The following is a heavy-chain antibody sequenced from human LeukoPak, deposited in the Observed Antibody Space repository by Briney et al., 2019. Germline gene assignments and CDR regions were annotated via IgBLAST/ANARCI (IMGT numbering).Heavy chain of an antibody. CDR3: ARGSSGWYEGYFDY. D-gene: IGHD6-19*01. V-gene: IGHV3-23*01. Sequence: HPGGSLRLSCAASGFTFSAYAINWVRQAPGKGLEWVSIITGSGGSTYYADSAKGRFTISRDNSKNTLYLQMKNLRAEDTAVYYCARGSSGWYEGYFDYWGQGTLVTVSS. CDR1: GFTFSAYA. CDR2: ITGSGGST. J-gene: IGHJ4*02.